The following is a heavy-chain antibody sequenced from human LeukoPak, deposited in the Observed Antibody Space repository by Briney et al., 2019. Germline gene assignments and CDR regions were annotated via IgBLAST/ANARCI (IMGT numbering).Heavy chain of an antibody. Sequence: PAGSLRLSCAASGLTLSTYAISWVRQAPGQGLEWVSAISGGGGSTYYADSVKGRLIISRDNSQNTLYLQMNSLRAEDTAVYYCAKNKIVVGGNFDYWGQGTLVTVSS. J-gene: IGHJ4*02. CDR2: ISGGGGST. V-gene: IGHV3-23*01. CDR1: GLTLSTYA. D-gene: IGHD3-22*01. CDR3: AKNKIVVGGNFDY.